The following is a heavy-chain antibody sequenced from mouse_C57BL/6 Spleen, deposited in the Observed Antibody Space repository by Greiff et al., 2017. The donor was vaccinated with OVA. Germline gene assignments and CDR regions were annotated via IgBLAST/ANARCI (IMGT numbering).Heavy chain of an antibody. D-gene: IGHD1-1*02. CDR3: ARSPYGYFDY. CDR1: GYTFTSYW. J-gene: IGHJ2*01. CDR2: IHPNSGST. V-gene: IGHV1-64*01. Sequence: QVQLQQSGAELVKPGASVKLSCKASGYTFTSYWMHWVKQRPGQGLEWIGMIHPNSGSTNYNEKFKSKATLTVDKSSSTAYMQLSSLTSEDSAVYYCARSPYGYFDYWGQGTTLTVSS.